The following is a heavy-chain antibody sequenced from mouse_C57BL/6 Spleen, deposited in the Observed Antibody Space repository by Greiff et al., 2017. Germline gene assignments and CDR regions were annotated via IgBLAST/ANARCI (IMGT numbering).Heavy chain of an antibody. D-gene: IGHD1-1*01. CDR3: AMGTTVVATGAMDY. J-gene: IGHJ4*01. CDR1: GYTFTSYW. CDR2: IHPSDSDT. Sequence: QVKLKQPGAELVKPGASVKVSCKASGYTFTSYWMHWVKQRPGQGLEWIGRIHPSDSDTNYNQKFKGKATLTVDKSSSTAYMQLSSLTSEDSAVYYCAMGTTVVATGAMDYWGQGTSVTVSS. V-gene: IGHV1-74*01.